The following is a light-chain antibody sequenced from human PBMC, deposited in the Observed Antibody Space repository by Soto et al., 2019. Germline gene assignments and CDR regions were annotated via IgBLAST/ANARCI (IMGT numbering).Light chain of an antibody. V-gene: IGLV7-46*01. CDR2: DTS. CDR1: TGAVTSGHY. Sequence: QAVVTQEPSLTVSPGGTVTLTCGSSTGAVTSGHYHYWFQQKPGQAPRTLIYDTSNKHSWTPARFSGSLLGGKAALTLSGAQPEDEADYYCLLSYSGARGGVFGGGTKLTVL. J-gene: IGLJ3*02. CDR3: LLSYSGARGGV.